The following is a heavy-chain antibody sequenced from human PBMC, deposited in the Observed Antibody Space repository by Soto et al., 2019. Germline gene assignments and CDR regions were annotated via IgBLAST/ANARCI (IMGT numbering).Heavy chain of an antibody. Sequence: QLQLQESGPGLVKPSETLSLTCTVSGGSISSSSYYWGWIRQPPGKGLEWIGSIYYSGSTYYNPSLKSRVTISVDTSKNQFALKLSSVTAADTAVYYCAETLRYSRNAFDIWGQGTMVTVSS. CDR1: GGSISSSSYY. CDR3: AETLRYSRNAFDI. CDR2: IYYSGST. V-gene: IGHV4-39*01. D-gene: IGHD3-9*01. J-gene: IGHJ3*02.